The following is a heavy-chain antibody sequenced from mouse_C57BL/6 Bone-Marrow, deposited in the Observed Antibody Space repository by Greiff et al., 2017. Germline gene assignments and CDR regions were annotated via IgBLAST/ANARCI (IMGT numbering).Heavy chain of an antibody. D-gene: IGHD1-1*02. CDR1: GFNIKNTY. Sequence: VQLQQSVAELVRPGASVKLSCTASGFNIKNTYMHWVKQRPEQGLEWIGRIDPANGNTKYAPKFQSKATITAYTSSNTAYLPLSSLTSEDPAIYYCAREMGGKPLYYAMDYWGQGTSVTVSS. CDR3: AREMGGKPLYYAMDY. V-gene: IGHV14-3*01. J-gene: IGHJ4*01. CDR2: IDPANGNT.